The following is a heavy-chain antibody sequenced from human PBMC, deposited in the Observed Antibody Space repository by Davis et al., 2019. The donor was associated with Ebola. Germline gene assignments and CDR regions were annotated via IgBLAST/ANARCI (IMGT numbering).Heavy chain of an antibody. CDR1: GGTFSSYA. V-gene: IGHV1-69*06. CDR2: IIPIFGTA. J-gene: IGHJ6*02. D-gene: IGHD3-10*01. CDR3: AKDPLATPGYGMDV. Sequence: SVKVSCKASGGTFSSYAISWVRQAPGQGLEWMGGIIPIFGTANYAQKFQGRVTITADKSTSTAYMELSSLRSEDTAVYYCAKDPLATPGYGMDVWGQGTTVTVSS.